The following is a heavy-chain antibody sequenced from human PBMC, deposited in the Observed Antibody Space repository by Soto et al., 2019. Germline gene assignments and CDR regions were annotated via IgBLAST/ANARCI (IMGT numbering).Heavy chain of an antibody. CDR2: INHDGSEK. D-gene: IGHD3-22*01. CDR1: GFTFSSYW. CDR3: ARDRGRPDLRDTHYYDSSDLDYGMDV. Sequence: EVRLVESGGGLVQPGGSLTLSCAASGFTFSSYWMTWVRQAPGKGLEWVANINHDGSEKYYMDSMKGRFTISRDNAKKSLLLQLNGRRAEDTAVDYCARDRGRPDLRDTHYYDSSDLDYGMDVWGQGTTVTVSS. V-gene: IGHV3-7*01. J-gene: IGHJ6*02.